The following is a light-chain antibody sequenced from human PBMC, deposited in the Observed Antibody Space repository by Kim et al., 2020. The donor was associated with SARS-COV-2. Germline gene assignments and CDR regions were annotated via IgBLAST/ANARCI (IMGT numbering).Light chain of an antibody. CDR3: QAWDSSTAV. CDR2: QDT. Sequence: SVSPGQTASITCSGDKLGDKYASWYQQKPGQSTLLVIYQDTKRPSGIPERFSGSNSGNTATLTISGTQAMDEADYYCQAWDSSTAVFGGGTQLTVL. V-gene: IGLV3-1*01. J-gene: IGLJ3*02. CDR1: KLGDKY.